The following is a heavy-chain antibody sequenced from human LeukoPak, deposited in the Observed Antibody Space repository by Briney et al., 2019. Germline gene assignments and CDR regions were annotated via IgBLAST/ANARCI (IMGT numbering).Heavy chain of an antibody. Sequence: GRFTISRDNAKKSLYLRMNSLRAEDTAVYYCARGVNTLFDYWGQGTLVTVSS. CDR3: ARGVNTLFDY. V-gene: IGHV3-11*05. D-gene: IGHD5-18*01. J-gene: IGHJ4*02.